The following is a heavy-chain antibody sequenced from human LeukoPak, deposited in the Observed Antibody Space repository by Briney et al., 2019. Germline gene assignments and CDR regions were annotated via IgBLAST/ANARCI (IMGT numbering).Heavy chain of an antibody. CDR3: ARDLGGYSYGYFGYYYYMDV. CDR2: IYTSGST. CDR1: GGSISSSSYY. J-gene: IGHJ6*03. V-gene: IGHV4-61*02. Sequence: SETLSLTCTVSGGSISSSSYYWSWIRQPAGKGLEWIGRIYTSGSTNYNPSLKSRVTMSVDTSKNQFSLKLSSVTAADTAVYYCARDLGGYSYGYFGYYYYMDVWGKGTTVTISS. D-gene: IGHD5-18*01.